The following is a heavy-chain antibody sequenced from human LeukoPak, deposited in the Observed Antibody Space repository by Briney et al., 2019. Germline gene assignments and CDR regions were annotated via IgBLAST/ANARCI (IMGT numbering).Heavy chain of an antibody. CDR3: ARVTYDYVWGSYRGREFDY. Sequence: SVKVSCKASGGTFSSYAISWVRQAPGQGLEWMGRIIPILGIANYAQKFQGRVTITADESTSTAYMELSSLRSEDTAVYYCARVTYDYVWGSYRGREFDYWGQGTLVTVSS. V-gene: IGHV1-69*04. J-gene: IGHJ4*02. D-gene: IGHD3-16*02. CDR1: GGTFSSYA. CDR2: IIPILGIA.